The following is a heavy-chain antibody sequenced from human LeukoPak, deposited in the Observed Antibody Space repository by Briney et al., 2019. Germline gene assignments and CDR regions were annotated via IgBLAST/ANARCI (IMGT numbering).Heavy chain of an antibody. V-gene: IGHV4-59*11. D-gene: IGHD2-2*01. CDR1: GGSISSHY. Sequence: PSETLSLTCTVSGGSISSHYWSWIRQPPGKGLEWIGYIYHSGSTYYNPSLKSRVTISVDRSKNQFSLKLSSVTAADTAVYYCAREVGYCSSTSCYEFDPWGQGTLVTVSS. CDR3: AREVGYCSSTSCYEFDP. J-gene: IGHJ5*02. CDR2: IYHSGST.